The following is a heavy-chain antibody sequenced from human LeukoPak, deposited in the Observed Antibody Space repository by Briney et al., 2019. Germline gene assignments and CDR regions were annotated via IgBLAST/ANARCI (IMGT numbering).Heavy chain of an antibody. J-gene: IGHJ4*02. D-gene: IGHD2-2*01. CDR3: AKVNYYQPYF. CDR1: GFTLSSYA. Sequence: PGGSLRLSSAVSGFTLSSYAMSWVRQAPGKGLEWVSTIDVTTGGSYYADSVKGRFTISRDTFQNTLYLQLNSLRVDDTAVYYCAKVNYYQPYFWGQGTLVTVSS. CDR2: IDVTTGGS. V-gene: IGHV3-23*01.